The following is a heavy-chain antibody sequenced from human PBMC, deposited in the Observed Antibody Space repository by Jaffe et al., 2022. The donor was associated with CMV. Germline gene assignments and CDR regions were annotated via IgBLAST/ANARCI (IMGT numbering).Heavy chain of an antibody. Sequence: QVQLVQSGAEVKKPGASVKVSCKVSGYTLTELSMHWVRQAPGKGLEWMGGFDPEDGETIYAQKFQGRVTMTEDTSTDTAYMELSSLRSEDTAVYYCATDNLAVAGNYYYYGMDVWGQGTTVTVSS. CDR1: GYTLTELS. V-gene: IGHV1-24*01. D-gene: IGHD6-19*01. J-gene: IGHJ6*02. CDR2: FDPEDGET. CDR3: ATDNLAVAGNYYYYGMDV.